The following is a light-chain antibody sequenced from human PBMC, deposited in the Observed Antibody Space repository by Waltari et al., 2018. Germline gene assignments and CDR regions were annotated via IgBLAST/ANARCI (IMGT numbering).Light chain of an antibody. J-gene: IGKJ2*01. Sequence: IVMTQSPDSLAVSLGERATLSCRSSQSVLLSSNNNNYLAWYQQKPGQPPRLLFYWASTRESGVPDRFSGRGSGTDFTLTISSLQAEDVAVYYCQQYYSIPYTFGQGTKLEIK. CDR3: QQYYSIPYT. V-gene: IGKV4-1*01. CDR2: WAS. CDR1: QSVLLSSNNNNY.